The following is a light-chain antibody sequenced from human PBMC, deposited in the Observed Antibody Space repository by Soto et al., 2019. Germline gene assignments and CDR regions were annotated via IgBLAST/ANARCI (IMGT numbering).Light chain of an antibody. Sequence: AIEITQSPSSLSASVGDRGTITCRATQGIRNELGWYQQTQGKALKILIYAASSLQSGVPSRFRGSPSGTDFTLTISRLQPEDFATYYCQQLYSFPLTFGGGTKVDIK. CDR1: QGIRNE. V-gene: IGKV1-6*01. CDR2: AAS. CDR3: QQLYSFPLT. J-gene: IGKJ4*01.